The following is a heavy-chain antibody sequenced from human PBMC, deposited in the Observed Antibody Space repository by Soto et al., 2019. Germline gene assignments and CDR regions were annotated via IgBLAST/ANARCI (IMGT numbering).Heavy chain of an antibody. J-gene: IGHJ6*01. V-gene: IGHV4-31*03. CDR1: GGFISSGGYY. CDR2: IYRSGST. CDR3: ARESCSTSSPMEV. D-gene: IGHD2-2*01. Sequence: SETLSLTCTVSGGFISSGGYYWAWIRQHPGKGLEWIGYIYRSGSTYYNPSLKSRVTISVDTSKNQFSLKLSSVTAADTAVYYCARESCSTSSPMEVWGQGTTLNVSS.